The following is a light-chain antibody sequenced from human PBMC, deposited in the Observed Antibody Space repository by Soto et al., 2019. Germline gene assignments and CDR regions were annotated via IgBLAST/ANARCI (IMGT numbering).Light chain of an antibody. Sequence: QSVLTQPTSVSGSPEQSITISCTGTSNDVGRYNLVSWYQQHPGKAPKVMIYEATKRPSGVSNRFSGSKSGNTASLTISGLQAEDEADYYCSSYTSSTTPVFGGGTKLTVL. CDR2: EAT. V-gene: IGLV2-14*02. CDR3: SSYTSSTTPV. CDR1: SNDVGRYNL. J-gene: IGLJ2*01.